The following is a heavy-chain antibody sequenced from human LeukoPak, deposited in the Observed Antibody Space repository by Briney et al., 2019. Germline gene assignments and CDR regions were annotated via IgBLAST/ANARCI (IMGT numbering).Heavy chain of an antibody. D-gene: IGHD4-17*01. CDR3: AGGDPFNYYMDV. V-gene: IGHV1-69*05. Sequence: GASVKVSCKASGGTFSGYAISWVRQAPGQGIEWMGGLIPLFGTTNCTRRFQGRITISTDKSTTTAYMELSGLTFEDTAVYYCAGGDPFNYYMDVWGRGTTVSV. CDR2: LIPLFGTT. J-gene: IGHJ6*03. CDR1: GGTFSGYA.